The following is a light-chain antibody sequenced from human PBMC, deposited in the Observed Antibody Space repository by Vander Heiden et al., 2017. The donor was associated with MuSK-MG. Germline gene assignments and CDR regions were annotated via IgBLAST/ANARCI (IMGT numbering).Light chain of an antibody. CDR3: QSYDSSLEV. CDR1: SSNIGAGYD. J-gene: IGLJ3*02. Sequence: QSVLTQPPSVSRAPAQMVTISCTGTSSNIGAGYDVHWYQQLPGTAPKLLIYGINKRPSGVPDRFSGSKSGASASLAISGLQAEDEADYYCQSYDSSLEVFGGGTKLTVL. CDR2: GIN. V-gene: IGLV1-40*01.